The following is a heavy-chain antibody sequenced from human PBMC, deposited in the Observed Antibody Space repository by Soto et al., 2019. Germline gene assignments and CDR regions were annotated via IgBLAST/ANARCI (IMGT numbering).Heavy chain of an antibody. D-gene: IGHD3-22*01. Sequence: QVQLVQSGAEVKKPGASVKVSCKASGYTFPDYALHWVRQAPGQRLEWMGWINAGNGNTKCSQKFQGRVTITRDTSASTAYMELSSLKSEDTAVYYCARGDYYDIHDYWGQGTLVTVSS. CDR2: INAGNGNT. CDR3: ARGDYYDIHDY. J-gene: IGHJ4*02. CDR1: GYTFPDYA. V-gene: IGHV1-3*01.